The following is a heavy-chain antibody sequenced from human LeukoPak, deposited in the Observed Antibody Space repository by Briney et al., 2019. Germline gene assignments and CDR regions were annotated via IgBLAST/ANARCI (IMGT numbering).Heavy chain of an antibody. V-gene: IGHV3-11*01. CDR3: ARYRRGYSSGWSFDY. CDR2: ISSSGSTI. J-gene: IGHJ4*02. Sequence: GGSLRLSCAASGFTFSDYYMSWIRQAPGKGLGWVSYISSSGSTIYYADSVKGRFTISRDNAKNSLYLQMNSLRAEDTAVYYCARYRRGYSSGWSFDYWGQGTLVTVSS. CDR1: GFTFSDYY. D-gene: IGHD6-19*01.